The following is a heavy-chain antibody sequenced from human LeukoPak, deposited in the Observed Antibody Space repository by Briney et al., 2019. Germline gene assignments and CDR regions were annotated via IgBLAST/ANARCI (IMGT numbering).Heavy chain of an antibody. CDR1: GGSFSGYY. V-gene: IGHV4-34*01. J-gene: IGHJ1*01. CDR3: ANYSGWPEYFQH. D-gene: IGHD6-19*01. Sequence: SETLSLTCAVYGGSFSGYYWSWIRQPPGKGLEWIGEINHSGSTNYNPSLKSRVTISVDTSKNQFSLKLSSVTAADTAVYYCANYSGWPEYFQHWGQGTLVSVSS. CDR2: INHSGST.